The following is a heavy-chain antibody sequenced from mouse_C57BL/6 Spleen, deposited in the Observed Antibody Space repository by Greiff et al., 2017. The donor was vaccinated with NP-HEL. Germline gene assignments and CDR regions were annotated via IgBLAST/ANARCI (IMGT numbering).Heavy chain of an antibody. CDR2: IYPGSGNT. V-gene: IGHV1-76*01. Sequence: QVQLKESGAELVRPGASVKLSCKASGYTFTDYYINWVKQRPGQGLEWIARIYPGSGNTYYNEKFKGKATLTAEKSSSTAYMQLSSLTSEDSAVYFCARYYGSSYWYFDVWGTGTTVTVSS. D-gene: IGHD1-1*01. CDR1: GYTFTDYY. CDR3: ARYYGSSYWYFDV. J-gene: IGHJ1*03.